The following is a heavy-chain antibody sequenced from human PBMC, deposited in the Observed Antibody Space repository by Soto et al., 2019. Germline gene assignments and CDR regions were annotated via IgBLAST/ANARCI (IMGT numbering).Heavy chain of an antibody. Sequence: SETLSLTCTVSGGSISSTSYYWGWIRQPPGKGLEWIGSIYNSGSTNYNPSLKSRVTISVDTSKNQFSLNLRSMSPADTAVYYCARVGGLAARTFDYWGPGTLVTVSS. D-gene: IGHD6-6*01. CDR2: IYNSGST. CDR1: GGSISSTSYY. J-gene: IGHJ4*02. V-gene: IGHV4-39*07. CDR3: ARVGGLAARTFDY.